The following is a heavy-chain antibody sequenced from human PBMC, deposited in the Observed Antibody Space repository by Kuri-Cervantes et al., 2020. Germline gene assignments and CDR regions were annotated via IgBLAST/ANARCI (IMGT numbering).Heavy chain of an antibody. Sequence: LSLTCAASGFTFSSYSMNWVRQAPGKGLEWVSSISSSSSYIYYADSVKGRFTISRDNAKNSLYLQMNSLRAEDTAMYYCARGQTGGRDYWGQGTLVTVSS. CDR1: GFTFSSYS. J-gene: IGHJ4*02. CDR3: ARGQTGGRDY. V-gene: IGHV3-21*01. CDR2: ISSSSSYI. D-gene: IGHD7-27*01.